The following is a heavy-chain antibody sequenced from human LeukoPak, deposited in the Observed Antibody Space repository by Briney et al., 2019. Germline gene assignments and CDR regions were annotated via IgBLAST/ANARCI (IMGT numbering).Heavy chain of an antibody. CDR2: ISGSGGST. Sequence: GGSLRLSCAASGYTFSSYAMSWVRQAPGKGLEWVSAISGSGGSTYYADSVKGRFTISRDNSKNTLYLQMNSLRAEDTAVYYCAKSMGVLTGYFFDYWGQGTLVTVSS. V-gene: IGHV3-23*01. CDR1: GYTFSSYA. CDR3: AKSMGVLTGYFFDY. J-gene: IGHJ4*02. D-gene: IGHD3-9*01.